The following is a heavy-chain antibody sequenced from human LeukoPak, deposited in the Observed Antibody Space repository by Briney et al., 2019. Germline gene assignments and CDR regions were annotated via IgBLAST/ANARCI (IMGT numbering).Heavy chain of an antibody. CDR2: IHNSGST. CDR3: ARYHSIKVTFDY. Sequence: PSETLSLTCSVSGGSISSSYWGWIRQPPGKGLEWIGYIHNSGSTNYNPSLKSRVTISLDSSKNQFPLKLSSVAAADTAVYYCARYHSIKVTFDYWGQGTLVTVSS. J-gene: IGHJ4*02. CDR1: GGSISSSY. V-gene: IGHV4-59*01. D-gene: IGHD5-24*01.